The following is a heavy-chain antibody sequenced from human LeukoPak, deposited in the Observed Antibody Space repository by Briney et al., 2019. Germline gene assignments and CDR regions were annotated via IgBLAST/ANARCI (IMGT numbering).Heavy chain of an antibody. D-gene: IGHD1-26*01. CDR2: IYHSGST. CDR1: GGSISSNNW. Sequence: SGTLSLTCAVSGGSISSNNWWSWVRQPPGKGLEWIGEIYHSGSTNYNASLKSRVTISVVKSKNQFSLRLTSVTAADTAVYYCVRDVGAAPDYYFDYWGQGTLVTVSS. V-gene: IGHV4-4*02. CDR3: VRDVGAAPDYYFDY. J-gene: IGHJ4*02.